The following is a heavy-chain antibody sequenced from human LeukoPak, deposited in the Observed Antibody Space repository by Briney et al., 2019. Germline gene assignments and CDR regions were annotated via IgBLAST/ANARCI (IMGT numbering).Heavy chain of an antibody. V-gene: IGHV4-59*01. CDR2: IYYSGST. J-gene: IGHJ4*02. Sequence: PSETLSLTCTVSGGSISSYYWSWIRQPPGKGLEWIGYIYYSGSTNYNPSLKSRVTISVDTSKNQFSLKLSPVTAADTAVYYCARDRSSWGYYFDYWGQGTLVTVSS. CDR3: ARDRSSWGYYFDY. D-gene: IGHD2-2*01. CDR1: GGSISSYY.